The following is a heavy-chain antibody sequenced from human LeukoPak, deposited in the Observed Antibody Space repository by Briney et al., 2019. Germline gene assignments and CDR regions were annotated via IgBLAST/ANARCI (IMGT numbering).Heavy chain of an antibody. CDR1: GFTFSDYY. D-gene: IGHD3-10*01. J-gene: IGHJ6*02. CDR2: ISSSGSTI. Sequence: GGSVRLSCAASGFTFSDYYMSWMRQAPGKGLEWVSYISSSGSTIYYADCVKGRFTISRDNAKSSLYLQMNSLRAEDTAVYHCARPYYGSGTSDYYGIDVWGQRTTVTVSS. V-gene: IGHV3-11*01. CDR3: ARPYYGSGTSDYYGIDV.